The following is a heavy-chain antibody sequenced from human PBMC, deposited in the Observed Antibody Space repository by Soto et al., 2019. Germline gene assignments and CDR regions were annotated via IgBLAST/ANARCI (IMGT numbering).Heavy chain of an antibody. CDR2: INSDGSST. D-gene: IGHD3-22*01. J-gene: IGHJ4*02. CDR3: ASNYYDSSGYHYYFAY. Sequence: VGSLRLSCAASGFTFSSYWMHWVRQAPGKGLVWVSRINSDGSSTTYADSVKGRFTISRDNAKNTLYLQMSSLRAEDTAVYYCASNYYDSSGYHYYFAYWGQGTLVTVSS. CDR1: GFTFSSYW. V-gene: IGHV3-74*01.